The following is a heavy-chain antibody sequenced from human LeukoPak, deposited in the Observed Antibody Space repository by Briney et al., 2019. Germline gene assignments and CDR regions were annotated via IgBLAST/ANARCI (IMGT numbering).Heavy chain of an antibody. V-gene: IGHV3-33*01. D-gene: IGHD2-8*01. CDR1: GFTFTTYV. CDR3: ARDNGEWRLNWFDH. CDR2: IWDDGNNK. Sequence: GGSLRLSCAASGFTFTTYVMHWVRQAPGKGVAWVALIWDDGNNKYYADSVKGRFTISRDNSKNTLYLQMNSLRAEDTAVYYCARDNGEWRLNWFDHWGQGTLVTVSS. J-gene: IGHJ5*02.